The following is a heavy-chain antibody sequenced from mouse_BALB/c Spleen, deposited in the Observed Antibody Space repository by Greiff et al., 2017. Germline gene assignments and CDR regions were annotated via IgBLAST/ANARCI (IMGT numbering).Heavy chain of an antibody. CDR2: INSNGGST. D-gene: IGHD2-4*01. Sequence: EVKLLESGGGLVKLGGSLKLSCAASGFTFSSYYMSWVRQTPEKRLELVAAINSNGGSTYYPDTVKGRFTISRDNAKNTLYLQMSSLKSEDTALYYCARQGGGMDYDGGSPFAYWGQGTLVTVSA. J-gene: IGHJ3*01. V-gene: IGHV5-6-2*01. CDR3: ARQGGGMDYDGGSPFAY. CDR1: GFTFSSYY.